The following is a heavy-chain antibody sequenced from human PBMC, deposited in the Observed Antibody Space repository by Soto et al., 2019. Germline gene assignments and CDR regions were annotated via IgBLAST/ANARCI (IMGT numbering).Heavy chain of an antibody. CDR3: ARVIASEDRTSYYFDY. CDR2: ISQSGST. V-gene: IGHV4-34*01. Sequence: PSETLSLTCAVYGGSFSGYYWSWIRQPPGKGLEWIGEISQSGSTNYNPSLKSRVTISVDTSRNQFSLKVTSVTAADTAVYYCARVIASEDRTSYYFDYWGQGTLVTVSS. CDR1: GGSFSGYY. J-gene: IGHJ4*02. D-gene: IGHD6-19*01.